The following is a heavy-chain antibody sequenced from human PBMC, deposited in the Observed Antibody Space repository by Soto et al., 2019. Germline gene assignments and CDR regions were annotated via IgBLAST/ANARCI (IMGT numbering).Heavy chain of an antibody. V-gene: IGHV1-69*13. J-gene: IGHJ4*02. CDR3: ARSYDSSGYRFDY. Sequence: SVKVSCKASGGTFSSYAISWVRQAPGQGLEWMGGIIPIFGTANYAQKFQGRVTITADESTSTAYMELSGLRSEDTAVYYCARSYDSSGYRFDYWGQGTLVTVSS. CDR2: IIPIFGTA. CDR1: GGTFSSYA. D-gene: IGHD3-22*01.